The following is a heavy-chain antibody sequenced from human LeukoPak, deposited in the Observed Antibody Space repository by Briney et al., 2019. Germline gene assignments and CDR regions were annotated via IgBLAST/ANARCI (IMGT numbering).Heavy chain of an antibody. CDR2: TYYRSKWYN. J-gene: IGHJ4*02. D-gene: IGHD6-19*01. CDR1: GDSVSSKNGA. V-gene: IGHV6-1*01. CDR3: ARDFGTTGWHTFDY. Sequence: SQTLSLTCVVSGDSVSSKNGAWNWLRQSPSRGLEWLGRTYYRSKWYNDYAESMEGRMTISQDTSKNQYSLHLNSVTLDDTAVYYCARDFGTTGWHTFDYWGQGTLVTVSS.